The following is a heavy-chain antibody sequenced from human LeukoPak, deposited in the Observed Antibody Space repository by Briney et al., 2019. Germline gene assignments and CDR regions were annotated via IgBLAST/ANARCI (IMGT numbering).Heavy chain of an antibody. Sequence: SKTLSLTCAVYGGSFSGYYWSWIRQPPGKGLEWIGGINHSGSTNYNPSLKSRVTISVDTSKNQFSLKLSSVTAADTAVYYCARGQTSSSYYFDYWGQGTLVTVSS. D-gene: IGHD6-6*01. CDR3: ARGQTSSSYYFDY. V-gene: IGHV4-34*01. CDR1: GGSFSGYY. J-gene: IGHJ4*02. CDR2: INHSGST.